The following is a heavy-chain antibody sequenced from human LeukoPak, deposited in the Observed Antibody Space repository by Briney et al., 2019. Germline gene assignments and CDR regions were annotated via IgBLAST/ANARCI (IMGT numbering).Heavy chain of an antibody. CDR2: IYYSGST. V-gene: IGHV4-59*01. J-gene: IGHJ4*02. CDR1: GGSISSYY. D-gene: IGHD3-10*01. CDR3: ARVDHGSGSYPLDY. Sequence: SETLSLTCTVSGGSISSYYWSWIRQPPGGGLEWIGYIYYSGSTNYNPSLKSRVTISVDTSKNQFSLKLSSVTAADTAVYYCARVDHGSGSYPLDYWGQGTLVTVSS.